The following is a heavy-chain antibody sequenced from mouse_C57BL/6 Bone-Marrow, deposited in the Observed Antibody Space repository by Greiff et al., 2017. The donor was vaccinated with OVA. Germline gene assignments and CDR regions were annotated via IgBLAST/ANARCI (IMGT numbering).Heavy chain of an antibody. CDR1: GYAFSSSW. D-gene: IGHD2-9*01. CDR2: IYPGDGDT. CDR3: ARSPTTVPGYYAMDY. Sequence: VQGVESGPELVKPGASVKISCKASGYAFSSSWMNWVKQRPGKGLEWIGRIYPGDGDTNYNGKFKGKATLTADKSSSTAYMQLSSLTSEDSAVYFCARSPTTVPGYYAMDYWGQGTSVTVSS. V-gene: IGHV1-82*01. J-gene: IGHJ4*01.